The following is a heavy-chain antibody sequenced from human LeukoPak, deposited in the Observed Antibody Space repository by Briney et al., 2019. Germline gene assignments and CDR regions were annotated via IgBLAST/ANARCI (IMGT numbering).Heavy chain of an antibody. CDR3: ARIAVAGREAPQYYYYMDV. D-gene: IGHD6-19*01. CDR2: ISGYNGNT. Sequence: ASVKVSCKASGYTFTSYHITWVRQAPGQGLEGMGWISGYNGNTNYAQKLQGRVTMTTDTSTSTAYVELRSLRSDDTAVYYCARIAVAGREAPQYYYYMDVWGKGTTVSVSS. V-gene: IGHV1-18*01. CDR1: GYTFTSYH. J-gene: IGHJ6*03.